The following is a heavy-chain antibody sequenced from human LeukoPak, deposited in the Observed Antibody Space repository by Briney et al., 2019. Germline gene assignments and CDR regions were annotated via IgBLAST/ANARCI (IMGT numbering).Heavy chain of an antibody. J-gene: IGHJ3*02. CDR3: ARDKIRFLEWLPDAFDI. V-gene: IGHV1-2*02. Sequence: ASVKVSCKASGYTFTGYYMHWVRQAPGQGLEWTGWINPNSGGTNYAQKIQGRVTMTRDTSISTAYMELSRLRSDDTAVYYCARDKIRFLEWLPDAFDIWGQGTMVTVSS. CDR2: INPNSGGT. CDR1: GYTFTGYY. D-gene: IGHD3-3*01.